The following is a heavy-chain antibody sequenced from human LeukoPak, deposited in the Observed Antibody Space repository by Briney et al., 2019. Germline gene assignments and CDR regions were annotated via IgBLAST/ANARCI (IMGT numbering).Heavy chain of an antibody. D-gene: IGHD6-19*01. CDR3: AREQSSGLGYNWFDP. Sequence: SETLSLTCTVSGGSISSYYWSWLRQPPGKGLEWIGYIYYSGSTNYNPSLKSRVTISVDTSKNQFSLKLSSVTAADTAVYYCAREQSSGLGYNWFDPWGQGTLVTVSS. V-gene: IGHV4-59*01. CDR1: GGSISSYY. J-gene: IGHJ5*02. CDR2: IYYSGST.